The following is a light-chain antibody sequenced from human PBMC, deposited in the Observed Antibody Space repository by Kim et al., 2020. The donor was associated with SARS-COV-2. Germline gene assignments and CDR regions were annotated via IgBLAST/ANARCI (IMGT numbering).Light chain of an antibody. V-gene: IGLV1-44*01. CDR1: SSNIGSNT. Sequence: GHRVTISCSGSSSNIGSNTVNWYQQLPGTAPKLLIYSTNQRPSGVPDRFSGSKSGTAASLAISGLQSEDEADYYCAAWDDSLNDYVFGTGTKVTVL. CDR2: STN. CDR3: AAWDDSLNDYV. J-gene: IGLJ1*01.